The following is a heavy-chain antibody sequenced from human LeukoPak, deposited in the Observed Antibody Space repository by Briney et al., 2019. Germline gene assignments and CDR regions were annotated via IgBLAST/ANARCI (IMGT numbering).Heavy chain of an antibody. D-gene: IGHD6-13*01. V-gene: IGHV3-23*01. CDR2: ISGSGGST. J-gene: IGHJ5*02. CDR1: GFTFSSYA. CDR3: ACIAAASNWFDP. Sequence: GGPLRLSCAASGFTFSSYAMSWVCQAPGKGLEWVSAISGSGGSTYYADSVKGRFTISRDNSKNTLYLQMNSLRAEDTAVYYCACIAAASNWFDPWGQGTLVTVSS.